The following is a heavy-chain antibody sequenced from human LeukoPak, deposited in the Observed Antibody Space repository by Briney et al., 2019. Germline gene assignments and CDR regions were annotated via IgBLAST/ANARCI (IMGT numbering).Heavy chain of an antibody. V-gene: IGHV3-74*01. CDR1: GFTFSSYW. CDR2: INSDGSSA. Sequence: GGSLRLSCAASGFTFSSYWMHWVRQAPGKGLVWVSRINSDGSSATYADSVKGRFTISRDNVKNTLYLQMNSLRAEDTAVYYCARGAPSGSYYYWGQGALVTVSS. CDR3: ARGAPSGSYYY. J-gene: IGHJ4*02. D-gene: IGHD1-26*01.